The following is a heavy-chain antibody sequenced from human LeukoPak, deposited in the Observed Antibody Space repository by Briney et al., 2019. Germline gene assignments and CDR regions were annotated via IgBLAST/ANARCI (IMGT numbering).Heavy chain of an antibody. V-gene: IGHV3-15*01. CDR3: TTEGVNYGFSFDY. CDR2: IKSKTDGGTT. CDR1: GFTFSNAW. J-gene: IGHJ4*02. D-gene: IGHD3-10*01. Sequence: GGSLRLSCAASGFTFSNAWMSWVRQAPGKGLEWVGRIKSKTDGGTTDYAAPVKGRFTISRDDSKNTLYLQVNSLKTEDTAVYYCTTEGVNYGFSFDYWGQGTLVTVSS.